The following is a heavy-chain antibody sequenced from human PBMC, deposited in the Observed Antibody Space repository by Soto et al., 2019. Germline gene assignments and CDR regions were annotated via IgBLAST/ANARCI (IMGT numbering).Heavy chain of an antibody. Sequence: GGSLRLSCAASGFTFSSYGMHWVRQAPGKGLEWVAVISYDGSNKYYADSVKGRFTISRDNSKNTLYLQMNSLRAEDTAVYYCAKVLAFVAVAGTIDYWGQGTLVTVSS. CDR3: AKVLAFVAVAGTIDY. J-gene: IGHJ4*02. CDR2: ISYDGSNK. V-gene: IGHV3-30*18. CDR1: GFTFSSYG. D-gene: IGHD6-19*01.